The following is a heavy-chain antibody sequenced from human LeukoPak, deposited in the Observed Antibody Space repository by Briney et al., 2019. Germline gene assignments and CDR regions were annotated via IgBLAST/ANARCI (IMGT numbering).Heavy chain of an antibody. CDR1: RFKSYDFG. CDR3: VRVSGYTYGDNWYFDV. J-gene: IGHJ2*01. D-gene: IGHD5-18*01. CDR2: INWSDGSI. V-gene: IGHV3-20*04. Sequence: GGSLRLSCADSRFKSYDFGMSWVRHSPGKGLEWVSGINWSDGSIGYADSVKGRFNSSRDYAKRSLYLQMNSLRDEDTALYYCVRVSGYTYGDNWYFDVWGRGTLVTVSS.